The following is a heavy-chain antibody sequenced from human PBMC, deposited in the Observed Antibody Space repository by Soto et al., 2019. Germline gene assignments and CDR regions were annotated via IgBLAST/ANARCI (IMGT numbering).Heavy chain of an antibody. V-gene: IGHV4-31*03. J-gene: IGHJ4*02. CDR1: GDSISSGGYY. CDR2: IYYSGTA. D-gene: IGHD1-26*01. Sequence: QVQLQESGPGLVKPSQTLSLTCTVSGDSISSGGYYWSWIRQHPAKSLEWIGYIYYSGTASYNPSLQSRVSISVDTSNNQFSLKLNSVTAADTAVYYCAREGGSYSPHFDYWGQGTLVTVSS. CDR3: AREGGSYSPHFDY.